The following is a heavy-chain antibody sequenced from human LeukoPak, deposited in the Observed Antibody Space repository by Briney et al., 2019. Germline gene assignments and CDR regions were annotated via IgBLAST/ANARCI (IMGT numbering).Heavy chain of an antibody. CDR3: AREMNWGSGAFDI. Sequence: PGGSLRLSCAASGFTFSSYSMIWVRQAPGKGPEWVSSISLSSDYRYYADSLKGRFTISRDSAKNSLYLQMNSLRAEDTAVYYGAREMNWGSGAFDIWGQGTMVTVSS. CDR2: ISLSSDYR. D-gene: IGHD7-27*01. CDR1: GFTFSSYS. J-gene: IGHJ3*02. V-gene: IGHV3-21*01.